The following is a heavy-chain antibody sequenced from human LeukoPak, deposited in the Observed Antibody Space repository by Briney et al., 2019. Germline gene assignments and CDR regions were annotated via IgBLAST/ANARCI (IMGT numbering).Heavy chain of an antibody. CDR1: GFTFSRSW. CDR2: INDDGSTT. V-gene: IGHV3-74*01. CDR3: ARGPAANSGNYYVGDY. J-gene: IGHJ4*02. Sequence: GGSLRLSCAASGFTFSRSWMHWVRQAPGKGLVWVSRINDDGSTTSYADSVKGRFAISRDNAKKTLFLQMNSLRAEDTGVYYCARGPAANSGNYYVGDYWGQGTLVTVSS. D-gene: IGHD1-26*01.